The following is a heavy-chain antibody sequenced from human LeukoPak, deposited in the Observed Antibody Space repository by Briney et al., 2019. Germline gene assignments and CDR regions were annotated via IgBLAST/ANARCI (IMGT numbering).Heavy chain of an antibody. V-gene: IGHV1-8*03. J-gene: IGHJ6*03. CDR3: ARDIVVVPAAIRSMDV. CDR2: MNPNSGNT. D-gene: IGHD2-2*01. CDR1: GYTFTGYD. Sequence: GASVKVSCKASGYTFTGYDINWVRQATGQGLEWMGWMNPNSGNTDYAQKFQGRVTITRNTSISTAYMELSSLRSEDTAVYYCARDIVVVPAAIRSMDVWGKGTTATVSS.